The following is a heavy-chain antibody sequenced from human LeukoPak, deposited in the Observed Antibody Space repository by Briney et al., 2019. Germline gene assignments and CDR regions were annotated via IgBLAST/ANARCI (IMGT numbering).Heavy chain of an antibody. CDR3: ARLGSSWFDP. V-gene: IGHV4-39*01. J-gene: IGHJ5*02. D-gene: IGHD6-13*01. Sequence: SETLSLTCTVSGGSISSSNYYWGWIRQPPGKRLEWIGTIYYSGSTYYNPSLNSRVTMSVDTSKNQFSLKLSSVTAPDTAVYYCARLGSSWFDPWGQGTLVTVSS. CDR1: GGSISSSNYY. CDR2: IYYSGST.